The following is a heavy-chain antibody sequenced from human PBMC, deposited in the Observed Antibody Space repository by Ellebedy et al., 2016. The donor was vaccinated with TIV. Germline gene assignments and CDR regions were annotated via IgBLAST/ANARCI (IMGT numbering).Heavy chain of an antibody. CDR1: GYTFTSYG. CDR3: ARAPYYGGPYPGGGRFDY. Sequence: AASVKVSCKASGYTFTSYGISWVRQAPGQGLEWMGWISAYNGNTNYAQKLQGRVTMTTDTSTSTAYMELSSLRSEDTAVYYCARAPYYGGPYPGGGRFDYWGQGTLVTVSS. V-gene: IGHV1-18*04. D-gene: IGHD4-23*01. CDR2: ISAYNGNT. J-gene: IGHJ4*02.